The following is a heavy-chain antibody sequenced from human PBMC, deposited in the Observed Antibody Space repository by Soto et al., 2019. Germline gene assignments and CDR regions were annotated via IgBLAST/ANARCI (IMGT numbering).Heavy chain of an antibody. D-gene: IGHD3-10*01. CDR2: ITDTGGDT. V-gene: IGHV3-23*01. Sequence: EVQLLDSGGDLVQPGGSLRLSCVAYGITFGSCAMSWVRQAPGEGLEWVSAITDTGGDTKYADSVRGRFTISRDNSKNTLYLQMSRLRAEDSALYYCARGSEESYPGSRIFDLWGRGTLVTVSS. CDR1: GITFGSCA. CDR3: ARGSEESYPGSRIFDL. J-gene: IGHJ4*02.